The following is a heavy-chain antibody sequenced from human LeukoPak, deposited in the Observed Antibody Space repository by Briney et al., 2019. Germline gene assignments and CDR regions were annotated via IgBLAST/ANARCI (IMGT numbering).Heavy chain of an antibody. J-gene: IGHJ1*01. CDR3: AKVVSYSSGWSFHH. CDR1: GLTFSSYA. CDR2: VNGSGYSA. Sequence: GGSLRLSCAASGLTFSSYAMSWVRQAPGKGLEWVSSVNGSGYSAYYADSVKGRFTISRDNSKDTLFLQMSTLRVEDTAVYYCAKVVSYSSGWSFHHWGQGTLVTVSS. D-gene: IGHD6-19*01. V-gene: IGHV3-23*01.